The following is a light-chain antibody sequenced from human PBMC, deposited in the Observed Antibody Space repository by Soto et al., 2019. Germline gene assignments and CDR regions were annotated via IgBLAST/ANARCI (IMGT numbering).Light chain of an antibody. Sequence: DIQMTQSPSSLSASVGDRVTITCRASQSISSYLNWYQQKPGKAPKVLIYAASSLQSGVPSRFSGSGSETDFTLTISSLQPEDFATYYCQQTFSFPITFGQGTRLEIK. CDR2: AAS. CDR3: QQTFSFPIT. CDR1: QSISSY. V-gene: IGKV1-39*01. J-gene: IGKJ5*01.